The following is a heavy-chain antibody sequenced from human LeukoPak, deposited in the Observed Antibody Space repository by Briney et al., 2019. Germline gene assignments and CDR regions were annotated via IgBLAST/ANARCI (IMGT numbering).Heavy chain of an antibody. V-gene: IGHV3-23*01. J-gene: IGHJ4*02. D-gene: IGHD3-10*01. CDR2: ISDSGAYT. CDR1: GLTFTRYG. Sequence: GGSLRLSCAASGLTFTRYGMSWVRQAPGKGLEWTSTISDSGAYTYYADFVKGRFTVSRDNSKNMVFLEVNSLRAEDTATYFCAKGRILWFGEQSDFDYWGQGTLVTVSS. CDR3: AKGRILWFGEQSDFDY.